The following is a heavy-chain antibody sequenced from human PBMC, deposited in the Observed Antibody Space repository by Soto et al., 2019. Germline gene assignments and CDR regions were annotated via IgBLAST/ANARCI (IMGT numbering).Heavy chain of an antibody. J-gene: IGHJ4*02. CDR3: AKAVRGIAVAGPGFDY. V-gene: IGHV3-23*01. D-gene: IGHD6-19*01. CDR2: ISGSGGST. Sequence: XGSLRLSCSASGFTFSSYAMSWVRQAPGKGLDWVSAISGSGGSTYYADSVKGRFTISRDNSKNTLYLQMNSLRAEDTAVYYCAKAVRGIAVAGPGFDYWGQGTLVTVSS. CDR1: GFTFSSYA.